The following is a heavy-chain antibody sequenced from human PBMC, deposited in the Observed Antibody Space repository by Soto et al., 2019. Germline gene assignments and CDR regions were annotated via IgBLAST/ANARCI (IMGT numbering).Heavy chain of an antibody. CDR3: AKSKGSYYDSSPLDY. V-gene: IGHV3-23*01. CDR2: ISGSGGST. Sequence: PGGSLRLSCAASGVTFSSYAMSWVRQAPGKGLEWVSAISGSGGSTYYADSVKGRFTISRDNSKNTLYLQMNSLRAEDTAVYYCAKSKGSYYDSSPLDYWGQGTLVTVSS. CDR1: GVTFSSYA. J-gene: IGHJ4*02. D-gene: IGHD3-22*01.